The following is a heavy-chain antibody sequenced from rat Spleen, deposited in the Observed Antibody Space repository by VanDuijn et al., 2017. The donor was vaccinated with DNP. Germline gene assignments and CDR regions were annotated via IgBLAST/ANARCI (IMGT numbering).Heavy chain of an antibody. V-gene: IGHV4-2*01. Sequence: EVKLVESGGGLVQAGRPLKLSCAAAGFNFNDHWMAWVRQAPGKGLERIGEINKDSSRVPYSPSLKEKFTISRDNVQNTLYLQMSKLGSEDTAIYYCARLGWHGWFAYWGQGTLVTVSS. CDR1: GFNFNDHW. D-gene: IGHD1-11*01. J-gene: IGHJ3*01. CDR3: ARLGWHGWFAY. CDR2: INKDSSRV.